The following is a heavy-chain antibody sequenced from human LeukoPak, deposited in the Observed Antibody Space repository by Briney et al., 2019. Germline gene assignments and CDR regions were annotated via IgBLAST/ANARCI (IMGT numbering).Heavy chain of an antibody. CDR2: ISSSRRYI. CDR3: ARDLSRRGMDV. V-gene: IGHV3-21*01. J-gene: IGHJ6*04. Sequence: GGSLTLSCPASGFTFSSYRMNWVRQAPGKGLEGVSSISSSRRYIHYADSVKGRFTISRDNAKNSLYLQMNSLRAEDTAVYYCARDLSRRGMDVWGKGTTVTVSS. CDR1: GFTFSSYR.